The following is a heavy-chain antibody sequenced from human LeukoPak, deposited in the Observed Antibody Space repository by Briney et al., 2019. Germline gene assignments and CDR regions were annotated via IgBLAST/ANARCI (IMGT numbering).Heavy chain of an antibody. CDR3: ARTPVMVRLRGGWFDP. CDR1: GGSFSGYY. V-gene: IGHV4-34*01. J-gene: IGHJ5*02. CDR2: INHSGST. Sequence: SETLSLTCAVYGGSFSGYYWSWLRQPPGKGLEWIGEINHSGSTNYNPSLKSRVTISVDTSKNQFSLKLSSVTAADTAVYYCARTPVMVRLRGGWFDPWGQGTLVTVSS. D-gene: IGHD3-10*01.